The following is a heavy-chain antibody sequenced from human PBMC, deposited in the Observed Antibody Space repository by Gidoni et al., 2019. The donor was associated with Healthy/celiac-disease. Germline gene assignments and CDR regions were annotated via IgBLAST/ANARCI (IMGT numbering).Heavy chain of an antibody. J-gene: IGHJ5*02. CDR2: IYHSGST. D-gene: IGHD3-10*01. V-gene: IGHV4-38-2*01. CDR3: ARRWDDGSGSYDQSLNWFDP. Sequence: QVQLQESGPGLVTPSETLSLTCAVSGYSISSCYSWGWIRQPPGKGLEWIGSIYHSGSTYYNPSVKRRVTISVDTSKNQFSLKLSAVTAADTAVYYGARRWDDGSGSYDQSLNWFDPWGQGTLVTVSS. CDR1: GYSISSCYS.